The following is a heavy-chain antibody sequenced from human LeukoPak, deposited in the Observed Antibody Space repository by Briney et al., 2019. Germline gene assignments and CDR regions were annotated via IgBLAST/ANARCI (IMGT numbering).Heavy chain of an antibody. Sequence: GGSLRLSCAASGFTFSSYAMSWVRQAPGKGLEWVSGITETGGSTYYADSVKGRFTIARDNSKNPLYLQMNSLRAEDTAVYYCAKDYGRSSDPLFDFWGQGSLVTVSS. V-gene: IGHV3-23*01. CDR3: AKDYGRSSDPLFDF. D-gene: IGHD3-10*01. CDR2: ITETGGST. J-gene: IGHJ4*02. CDR1: GFTFSSYA.